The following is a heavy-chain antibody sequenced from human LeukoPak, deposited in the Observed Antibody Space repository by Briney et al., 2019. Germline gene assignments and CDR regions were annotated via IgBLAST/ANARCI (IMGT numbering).Heavy chain of an antibody. CDR1: GYTFTSYG. CDR2: VSAYNGNT. V-gene: IGHV1-18*01. CDR3: ARGITGTTHYYYGMDV. J-gene: IGHJ6*02. Sequence: VASVKVSCKASGYTFTSYGISWVRQAPGQGLEWMGWVSAYNGNTNYAQKFQGRVTMTTDTPTSTVYMELRSLRSDDTAVYYCARGITGTTHYYYGMDVWGQGTTVTVSS. D-gene: IGHD1-7*01.